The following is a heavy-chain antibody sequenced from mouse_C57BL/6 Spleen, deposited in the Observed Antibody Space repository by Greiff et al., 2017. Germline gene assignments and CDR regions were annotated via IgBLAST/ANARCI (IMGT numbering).Heavy chain of an antibody. J-gene: IGHJ1*03. CDR3: ARAGDPLYWYFDV. CDR1: GYTFTSYG. V-gene: IGHV1-81*01. Sequence: VQLQQSGAELARPGASVKLSCKASGYTFTSYGISWVKQSTGQGLEWIGEIYPRSGNTYYNEKFKGKATLTADKSSSTAYMELRSLTSEDSAVYFCARAGDPLYWYFDVWGTGTTVTVSS. D-gene: IGHD2-13*01. CDR2: IYPRSGNT.